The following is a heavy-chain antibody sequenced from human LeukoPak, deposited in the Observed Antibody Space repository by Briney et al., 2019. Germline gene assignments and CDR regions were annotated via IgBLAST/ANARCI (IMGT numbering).Heavy chain of an antibody. V-gene: IGHV3-21*01. CDR3: ARDSGYGDY. CDR1: GFTFTKYW. CDR2: ISSSSSYI. D-gene: IGHD5-12*01. Sequence: GGSLRLSCAASGFTFTKYWMSWVRQAPGKGLEWVSSISSSSSYIYYADSVKGRFTISRDNAKNSLYLQMNSLRAEGTAVYYCARDSGYGDYWGQGTLVTVSS. J-gene: IGHJ4*02.